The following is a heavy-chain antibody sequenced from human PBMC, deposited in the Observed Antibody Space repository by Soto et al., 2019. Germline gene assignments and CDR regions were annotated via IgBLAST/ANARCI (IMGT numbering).Heavy chain of an antibody. V-gene: IGHV4-4*02. J-gene: IGHJ5*02. CDR1: SGSISSSNW. CDR2: IYHSGST. CDR3: ARAVVPAAIGINWFDP. D-gene: IGHD2-2*02. Sequence: SETLSLTCAVSSGSISSSNWWSWVRQPPGKGLEWIGEIYHSGSTNYNPSLKSRVTISVDKSKNQFSLKLSSVTAADTAVYYCARAVVPAAIGINWFDPWGQGTLVTVSS.